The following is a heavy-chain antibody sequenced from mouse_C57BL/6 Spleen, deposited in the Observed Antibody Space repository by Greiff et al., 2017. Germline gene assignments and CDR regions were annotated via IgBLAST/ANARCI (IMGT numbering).Heavy chain of an antibody. J-gene: IGHJ4*01. D-gene: IGHD3-2*02. CDR1: GYTFTSYW. CDR3: ARRKLRHYAMDY. CDR2: IDPSDSET. Sequence: VQLQQPGAELVRPGSSVKLSCKASGYTFTSYWMHWVKQRPIQGLEWIGNIDPSDSETLYNQKFKDKATLTVDKSSSTAYMQLSSLTSEDSAVYDCARRKLRHYAMDYGGQGTSVTVSS. V-gene: IGHV1-52*01.